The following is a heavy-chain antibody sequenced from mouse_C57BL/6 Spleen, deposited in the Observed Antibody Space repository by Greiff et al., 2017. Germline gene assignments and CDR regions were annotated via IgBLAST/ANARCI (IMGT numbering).Heavy chain of an antibody. Sequence: QVQLQQSGAELARPGASVKLSCKASGYTFTSYGMSWVKQRTGQGLEWIGEIYPRSGNTYYNEKFKGKATLTADKSSSTAYMELRSLTAEDSAVYFCAGITPSYYAMDYWGQGTSVTVSS. CDR2: IYPRSGNT. D-gene: IGHD2-4*01. CDR3: AGITPSYYAMDY. V-gene: IGHV1-81*01. CDR1: GYTFTSYG. J-gene: IGHJ4*01.